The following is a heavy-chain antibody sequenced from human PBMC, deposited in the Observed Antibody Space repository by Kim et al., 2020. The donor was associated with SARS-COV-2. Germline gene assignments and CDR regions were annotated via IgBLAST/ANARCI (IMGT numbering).Heavy chain of an antibody. Sequence: SETLSLTCAVYGGSFSGYYWSWIRQPPGKGLEWIGEINHSGSTNYNPSLKSRVTISVDTSKNQFSLRLSSVTAADTSVYYCARRYASGNYPFSYCGQG. CDR2: INHSGST. CDR1: GGSFSGYY. V-gene: IGHV4-34*01. CDR3: ARRYASGNYPFSY. D-gene: IGHD3-10*01. J-gene: IGHJ4*02.